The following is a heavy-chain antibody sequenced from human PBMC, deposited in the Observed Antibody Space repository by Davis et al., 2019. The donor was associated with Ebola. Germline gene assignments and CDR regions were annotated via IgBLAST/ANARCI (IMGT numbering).Heavy chain of an antibody. CDR2: INTNTGNP. D-gene: IGHD2-2*01. Sequence: ASVTVSCKASGYTFTSYAMNWVRQAPGQGLEWMGWINTNTGNPTYAQGFTGRFVFSLDTSVSTAYLQISSLKAEDTAVYYCARDLVPAAIYYYYGMDVWGQGTTVTVFS. CDR3: ARDLVPAAIYYYYGMDV. CDR1: GYTFTSYA. J-gene: IGHJ6*02. V-gene: IGHV7-4-1*02.